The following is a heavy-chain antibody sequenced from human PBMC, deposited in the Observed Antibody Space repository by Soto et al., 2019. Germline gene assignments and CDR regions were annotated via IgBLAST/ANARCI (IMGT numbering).Heavy chain of an antibody. V-gene: IGHV5-10-1*01. CDR1: GYSFTSYW. Sequence: LGESLKISCQASGYSFTSYWITWVRQRPGKGLEWMGRIDPSDSYTKYSPSFQGHVTLSTDKSINTAYLQWSGLKASDTAIYYCAKVAAEGNWFDPWGQGTLVTVSS. D-gene: IGHD2-15*01. CDR3: AKVAAEGNWFDP. J-gene: IGHJ5*02. CDR2: IDPSDSYT.